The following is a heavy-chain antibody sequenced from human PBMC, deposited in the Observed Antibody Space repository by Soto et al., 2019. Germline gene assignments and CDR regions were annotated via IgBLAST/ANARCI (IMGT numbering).Heavy chain of an antibody. Sequence: SETLSVTCTVSGGSISSGGYYWSWIRQHPGKGLEWIGYIYYSGSTYYNPSLKSRVTISVDTSKNQFSLKLSSVTAADTAVYYCARDRVTIFGVAPGGPYGMDVWGQGTTVTVSS. CDR2: IYYSGST. CDR1: GGSISSGGYY. J-gene: IGHJ6*02. V-gene: IGHV4-31*03. CDR3: ARDRVTIFGVAPGGPYGMDV. D-gene: IGHD3-3*01.